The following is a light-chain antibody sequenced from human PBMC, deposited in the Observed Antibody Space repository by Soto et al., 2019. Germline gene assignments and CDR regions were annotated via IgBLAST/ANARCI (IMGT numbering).Light chain of an antibody. J-gene: IGLJ2*01. CDR3: SPYAGTDIIL. CDR1: INDVGGYNF. Sequence: QSALTQPPSASGSPGQSVTISCTGTINDVGGYNFVSWYQQHPGKAPKLIIYEVTQRPSGVPDRFSGSKSANTASLAVTGLHGEDDTAYYCSPYAGTDIILIGGGTKPTVL. V-gene: IGLV2-8*01. CDR2: EVT.